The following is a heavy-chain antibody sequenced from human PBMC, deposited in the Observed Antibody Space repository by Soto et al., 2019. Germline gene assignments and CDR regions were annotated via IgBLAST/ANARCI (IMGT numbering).Heavy chain of an antibody. D-gene: IGHD3-22*01. V-gene: IGHV4-59*01. J-gene: IGHJ6*02. Sequence: SETLSLTCTVSGGSISSYYWSWIRQPPGKGLEWIGYIYYSGSTNYNPSLKSRVTISVDTSKNQFSLKLSSVTAADTAVYYCAREGYYDSSGYNYYGMDVWGQGTTVTVS. CDR2: IYYSGST. CDR1: GGSISSYY. CDR3: AREGYYDSSGYNYYGMDV.